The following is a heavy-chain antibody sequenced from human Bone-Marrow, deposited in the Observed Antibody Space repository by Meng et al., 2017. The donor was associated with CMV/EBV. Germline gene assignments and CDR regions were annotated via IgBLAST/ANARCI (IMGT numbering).Heavy chain of an antibody. CDR1: GYTFTGYY. CDR2: INPNSGGT. V-gene: IGHV1-2*02. D-gene: IGHD2-2*01. Sequence: GGSLRLSCKASGYTFTGYYMHWVRQAPGQGLEWMGWINPNSGGTNYAQKFQGRVTMTRDTSISTAYMELSRLRSDDTAVYYCAREGSSTSCGYWGQGTLVTVSS. CDR3: AREGSSTSCGY. J-gene: IGHJ4*02.